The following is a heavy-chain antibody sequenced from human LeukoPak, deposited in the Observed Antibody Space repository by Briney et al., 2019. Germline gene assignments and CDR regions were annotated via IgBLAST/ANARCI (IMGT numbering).Heavy chain of an antibody. V-gene: IGHV4-4*07. CDR1: GGYISDYY. Sequence: SETLSLTCSVSGGYISDYYWSWIRQPAGKGLECIRRMYTSGSTNYNPSLKSRVTMSVDTSKNQLSLQLSSVTAADTAVYYCARFSVVPASYYFDYWGQGTLVTVSS. CDR3: ARFSVVPASYYFDY. D-gene: IGHD2-2*01. J-gene: IGHJ4*02. CDR2: MYTSGST.